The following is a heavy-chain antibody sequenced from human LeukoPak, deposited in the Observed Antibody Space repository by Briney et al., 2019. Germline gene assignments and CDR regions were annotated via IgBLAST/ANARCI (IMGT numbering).Heavy chain of an antibody. J-gene: IGHJ5*02. CDR2: INSNSGGT. D-gene: IGHD3-22*01. V-gene: IGHV1-2*02. CDR3: ARGGITMIVVATS. CDR1: GYTFTGYY. Sequence: ASVKVSCKASGYTFTGYYMHWVRQAPGQGLEWMGWINSNSGGTNYAQKFQGRVTMTRDTSISTAYMELSRLRSDDTAVYYCARGGITMIVVATSWGQGTLVTVSS.